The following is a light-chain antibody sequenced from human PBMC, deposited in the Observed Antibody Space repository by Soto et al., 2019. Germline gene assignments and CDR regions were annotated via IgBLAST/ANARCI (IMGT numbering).Light chain of an antibody. CDR1: QSISSW. CDR2: ADS. CDR3: QQYGSSPIT. Sequence: TQSSSTLSASVGDRVTLTCRASQSISSWLAWYQQKPGQAPRLLIYADSNRATGIPARFSGSGSGTDFTLTISSLEPEDFAVYYCQQYGSSPITFGQGTRLEIK. V-gene: IGKV3-20*01. J-gene: IGKJ5*01.